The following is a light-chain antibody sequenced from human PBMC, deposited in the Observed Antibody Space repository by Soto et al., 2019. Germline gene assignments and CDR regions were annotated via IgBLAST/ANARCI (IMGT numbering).Light chain of an antibody. CDR2: AAS. J-gene: IGKJ1*01. CDR1: QPISDA. Sequence: DIEMTQSPASLSASVGARVTISCRASQPISDALNWYQQKAGKAPNLLISAASTLHSGVPSRFSGSGSGTEFTLTISSLQVEDFATYYCQQTYTIPRTFGPGSKV. CDR3: QQTYTIPRT. V-gene: IGKV1-39*01.